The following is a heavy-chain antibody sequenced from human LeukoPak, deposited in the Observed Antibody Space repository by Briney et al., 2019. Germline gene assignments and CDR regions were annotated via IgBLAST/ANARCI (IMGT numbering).Heavy chain of an antibody. CDR2: IYHSGSS. CDR3: ARRYSSGWSFDY. J-gene: IGHJ4*02. Sequence: SETLSLTXGVSGYSLSSGYYWGWLRQPPGKGREGIGSIYHSGSSYDNPSLKSRGTKSVDTSKNQLSLKLSSVTAADTAVYCCARRYSSGWSFDYWGQGTLVTVSS. CDR1: GYSLSSGYY. D-gene: IGHD6-19*01. V-gene: IGHV4-38-2*01.